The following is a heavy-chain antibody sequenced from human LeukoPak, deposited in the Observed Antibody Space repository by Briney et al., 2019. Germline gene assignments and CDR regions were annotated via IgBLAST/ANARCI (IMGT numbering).Heavy chain of an antibody. CDR1: GFSFSSYA. CDR3: AKDRGSGYHYFDY. CDR2: ISTSGESA. V-gene: IGHV3-23*01. J-gene: IGHJ4*02. D-gene: IGHD3-22*01. Sequence: GGSLRLSCAASGFSFSSYAMHWVRQAPGRGLEWVSVISTSGESAYYADSVKGRFTISRDNSKNTLYLQMNSLRAEDTAVYYCAKDRGSGYHYFDYWGQGTLVTVS.